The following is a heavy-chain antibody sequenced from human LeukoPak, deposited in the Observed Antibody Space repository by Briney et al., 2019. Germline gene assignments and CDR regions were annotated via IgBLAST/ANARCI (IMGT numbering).Heavy chain of an antibody. CDR3: ARDGQELVTYNWLDT. Sequence: GGSLRLSCEASGFNFSRYAMHWVRQAPGKGLEWLAIISYDGLNSYYADSVKGRFALSRDNSRDTLFLQMNNARPEDTGLYYCARDGQELVTYNWLDTWGQGTLVTVSS. V-gene: IGHV3-30*09. CDR1: GFNFSRYA. D-gene: IGHD6-13*01. CDR2: ISYDGLNS. J-gene: IGHJ5*02.